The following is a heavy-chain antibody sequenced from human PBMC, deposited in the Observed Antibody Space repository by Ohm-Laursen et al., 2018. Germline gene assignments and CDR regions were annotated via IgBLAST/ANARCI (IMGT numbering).Heavy chain of an antibody. J-gene: IGHJ4*02. CDR2: ISYDGSNK. CDR1: GFTFNSYA. V-gene: IGHV3-30*18. D-gene: IGHD5-24*01. Sequence: SLRLSCAASGFTFNSYAMSWVRQAPGKGLEWVAVISYDGSNKYYADSVKGRFTISRDNSKNTLYLQMNSLRAEDTAVYYCAKDPVEMATIGGYYFDYWGQGTLVTVSS. CDR3: AKDPVEMATIGGYYFDY.